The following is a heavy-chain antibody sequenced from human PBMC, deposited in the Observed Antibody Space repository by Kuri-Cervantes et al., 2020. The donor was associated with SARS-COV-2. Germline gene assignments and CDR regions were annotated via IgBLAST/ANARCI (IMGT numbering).Heavy chain of an antibody. CDR2: VKTNSGNT. J-gene: IGHJ4*02. D-gene: IGHD3-3*01. CDR1: ETTFPNYD. V-gene: IGHV1-8*01. CDR3: AYYYDFSEGRFDY. Sequence: ASVKVSCKAPETTFPNYDINWVRQATGQGLEWMGMVKTNSGNTLYAQIFQGRVTMTRDTSTSTAYMELRSLRSDDTAVYYCAYYYDFSEGRFDYWGQGTLVTVSS.